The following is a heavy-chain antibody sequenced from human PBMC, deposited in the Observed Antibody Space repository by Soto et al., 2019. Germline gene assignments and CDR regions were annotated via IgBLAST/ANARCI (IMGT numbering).Heavy chain of an antibody. CDR1: RYIFTSYG. D-gene: IGHD3-22*01. CDR2: ISAYNGNT. Sequence: ASVQVSCKASRYIFTSYGNSGVRQAPGQGLEWMGWISAYNGNTNYAQKLQGRVTMTADTSTSTAYMELRSLRSDDTAVYYCARGQTYYYDSSGSNWFDPWGQGTLVTV. CDR3: ARGQTYYYDSSGSNWFDP. J-gene: IGHJ5*02. V-gene: IGHV1-18*04.